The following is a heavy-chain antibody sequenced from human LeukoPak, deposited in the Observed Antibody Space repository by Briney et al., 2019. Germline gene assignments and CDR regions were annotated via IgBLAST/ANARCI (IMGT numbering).Heavy chain of an antibody. J-gene: IGHJ4*02. CDR1: GFSFSNYW. CDR2: IREDGSEK. Sequence: GGSLRLSCAASGFSFSNYWMSWVRQAPGKGLEWVATIREDGSEKYYVDSVKGRFTISRDNSKKSLYLQMNSLRAEDTALYYCADVLDWAYWGQGTLVTVSS. V-gene: IGHV3-7*01. D-gene: IGHD3/OR15-3a*01. CDR3: ADVLDWAY.